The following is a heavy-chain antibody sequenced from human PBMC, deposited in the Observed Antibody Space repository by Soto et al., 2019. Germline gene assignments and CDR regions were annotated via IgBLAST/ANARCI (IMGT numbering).Heavy chain of an antibody. CDR2: IYWDDDK. D-gene: IGHD2-21*02. J-gene: IGHJ6*02. CDR3: AHSRCGGDCLQSYSSHYYYGMDV. Sequence: QITLKESGPTLVKPTQTLTLTCTFSGFSLSTSGVGVGWIRQPPGKALEWLALIYWDDDKRYSPSLKSRLTIAKDTPKNQVLLTMTNMDPVDTATYYCAHSRCGGDCLQSYSSHYYYGMDVWGQGTTVTVSS. V-gene: IGHV2-5*02. CDR1: GFSLSTSGVG.